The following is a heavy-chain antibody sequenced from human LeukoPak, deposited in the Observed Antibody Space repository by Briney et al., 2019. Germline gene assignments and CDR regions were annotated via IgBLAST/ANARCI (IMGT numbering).Heavy chain of an antibody. CDR2: ISYDGSNK. CDR1: GFTFSSYG. V-gene: IGHV3-30*03. CDR3: ARDDAIAAAVDY. Sequence: GGSLRLSCAASGFTFSSYGMHWVRQAPGKGLEWVSVISYDGSNKYYADSVKGRFTISRDNSKNTLYLQMNSLRAEDTAVYYCARDDAIAAAVDYWGQGTLVTVSS. J-gene: IGHJ4*02. D-gene: IGHD6-13*01.